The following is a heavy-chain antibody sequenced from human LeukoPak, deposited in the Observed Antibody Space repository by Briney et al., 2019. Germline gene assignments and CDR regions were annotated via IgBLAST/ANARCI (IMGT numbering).Heavy chain of an antibody. CDR3: ARDIRLRYFDC. D-gene: IGHD3-9*01. Sequence: GGSLRLSCAASGFTFSSYSMNWVRQAPGKGLEWVSSISSSSSYIYYADSVKGRFTISRDNAKNSLYLQMNSLRAEDTAVYYCARDIRLRYFDCWGQGTLVTVSS. V-gene: IGHV3-21*01. J-gene: IGHJ4*02. CDR2: ISSSSSYI. CDR1: GFTFSSYS.